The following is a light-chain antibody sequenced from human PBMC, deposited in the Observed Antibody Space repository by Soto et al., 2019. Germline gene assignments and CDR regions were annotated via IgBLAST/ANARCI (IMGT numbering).Light chain of an antibody. J-gene: IGKJ4*01. Sequence: EIVLTQSPATLSLSPGEIATISCRASQSVSSYLAWYQQKPGQAPRLLIYDASNRATGIPARFSGSGSGTDFTLTISSLEPEDFAVYYCQQRSNWPPRLTFGGGTKVEIK. CDR2: DAS. V-gene: IGKV3-11*01. CDR1: QSVSSY. CDR3: QQRSNWPPRLT.